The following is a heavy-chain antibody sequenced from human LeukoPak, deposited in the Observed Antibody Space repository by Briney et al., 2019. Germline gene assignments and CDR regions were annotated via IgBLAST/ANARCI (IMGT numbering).Heavy chain of an antibody. D-gene: IGHD3-22*01. V-gene: IGHV1-3*01. CDR2: INAGNGNT. J-gene: IGHJ4*02. Sequence: HGASVKVSCKASGYTFTTYAMHWARQAPGQRLEWMGWINAGNGNTIYSQKFQGRVTMTRDTSTSTVYMELSSLRSEDTAVYYCARVTMETYYYDSSGYYDNYYFDYWGQGTLVTVSS. CDR1: GYTFTTYA. CDR3: ARVTMETYYYDSSGYYDNYYFDY.